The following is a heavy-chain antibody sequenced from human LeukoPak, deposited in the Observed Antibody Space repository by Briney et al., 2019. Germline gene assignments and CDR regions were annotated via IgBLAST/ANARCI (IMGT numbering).Heavy chain of an antibody. Sequence: VQPGGSLRLSCAASGFTFSSYSMNWVRRAPGKGLEWVSYISSSSSYIYYADSVKGRFTISRDNAKNSLYLQMNSLRAEDTAVYYCARHYYDSSGYPGIDCWGQGTLVTVSS. J-gene: IGHJ4*02. D-gene: IGHD3-22*01. CDR1: GFTFSSYS. CDR3: ARHYYDSSGYPGIDC. CDR2: ISSSSSYI. V-gene: IGHV3-21*01.